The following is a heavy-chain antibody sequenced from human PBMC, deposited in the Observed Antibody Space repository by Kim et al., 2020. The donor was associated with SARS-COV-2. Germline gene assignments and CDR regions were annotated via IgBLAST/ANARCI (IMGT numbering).Heavy chain of an antibody. D-gene: IGHD1-26*01. V-gene: IGHV3-20*03. CDR3: LTLTSVGSDVLVV. J-gene: IGHJ3*01. Sequence: YADSVKGRFTIARDTAKASLSLQMSSLRIEDTASYYCLTLTSVGSDVLVVWGQGAMVTVSS.